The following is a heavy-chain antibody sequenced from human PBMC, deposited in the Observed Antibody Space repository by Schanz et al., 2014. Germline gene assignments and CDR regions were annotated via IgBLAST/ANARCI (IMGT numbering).Heavy chain of an antibody. Sequence: QVQLQESGPGLVKPSQTLSLTCTVSGGSIRSGTYYWSWIRQPAGKALEWVGRVFPNGITNYNPSPKRRVPIPLDTSKTQFSLTLTSLTAADTAVYYCARDTTWRLDLWGRGTLVTVSS. CDR2: VFPNGIT. CDR1: GGSIRSGTYY. CDR3: ARDTTWRLDL. D-gene: IGHD1-1*01. V-gene: IGHV4-61*02. J-gene: IGHJ2*01.